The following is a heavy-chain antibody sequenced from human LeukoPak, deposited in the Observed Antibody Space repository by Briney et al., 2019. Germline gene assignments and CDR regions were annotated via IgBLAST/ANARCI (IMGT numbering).Heavy chain of an antibody. V-gene: IGHV3-53*01. J-gene: IGHJ4*02. CDR3: ARGPWGTAWF. Sequence: PGGSLRLSCAASGFTVSSNYISWVRKAPGKGLEWVSVIYSGGSTYYADSVKGRFTISRDNSKNTLYLKMNSLRAEDTAVYYCARGPWGTAWFWGQGTLVTVSS. CDR2: IYSGGST. CDR1: GFTVSSNY. D-gene: IGHD3-16*01.